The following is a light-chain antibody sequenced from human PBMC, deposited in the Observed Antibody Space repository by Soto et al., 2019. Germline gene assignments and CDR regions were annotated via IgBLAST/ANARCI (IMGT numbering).Light chain of an antibody. Sequence: SVMAHSPNSVAVSLGERATISCKSSQSVLNSSNNKNYLTWYQQKPGKVPKLLIYAASTLQSGVPSRFSGSGSGTDFTLTISSLQPEDVATYYCQQYNSYSKTFGQGTKVDIK. CDR1: QSVLNSSNNKNY. V-gene: IGKV4-1*01. CDR3: QQYNSYSKT. CDR2: AAS. J-gene: IGKJ1*01.